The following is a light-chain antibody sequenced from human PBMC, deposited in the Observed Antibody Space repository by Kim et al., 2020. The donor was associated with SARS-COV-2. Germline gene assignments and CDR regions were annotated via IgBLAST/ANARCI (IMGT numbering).Light chain of an antibody. CDR3: AAWDDSLSAVV. J-gene: IGLJ3*02. CDR1: SSNIGSNY. Sequence: QSVLTQPPSASGTPGQRVTISCSGSSSNIGSNYVFWYQQLPGTAPKLVIYGNNQRPSGVPDRFSGSKSGTSASLAISGLRSEDESDYYCAAWDDSLSAVVFGGGTQLTVL. V-gene: IGLV1-47*01. CDR2: GNN.